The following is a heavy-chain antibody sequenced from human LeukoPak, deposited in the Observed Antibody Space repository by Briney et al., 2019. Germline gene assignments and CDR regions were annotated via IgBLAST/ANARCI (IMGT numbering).Heavy chain of an antibody. CDR1: GFAFSSYA. J-gene: IGHJ5*02. D-gene: IGHD2-2*01. CDR3: AKGRTTSIRNNWFDP. V-gene: IGHV3-23*01. Sequence: GGSLRLSCAASGFAFSSYAMSWVRQAPGKGLEWVSAISGSGGSTYYADSVKGRFTISRDNSKNTLYLQMNSLRAEDTAVYYCAKGRTTSIRNNWFDPWGQGTLVTVSS. CDR2: ISGSGGST.